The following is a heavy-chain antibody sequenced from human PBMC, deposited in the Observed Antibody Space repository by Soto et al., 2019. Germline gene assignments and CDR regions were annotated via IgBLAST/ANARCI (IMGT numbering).Heavy chain of an antibody. V-gene: IGHV3-74*01. D-gene: IGHD1-26*01. CDR3: AREGGGYRFGY. Sequence: PGGSLRLSCAASGFTFSNNWMHWVRQAPGKGPVRVSRINSDGSSTYYADSLKSRLTISVDPSKNQISLRLTSVTAADTAVYYCAREGGGYRFGYWGQGTLVTVSS. J-gene: IGHJ4*02. CDR2: INSDGSST. CDR1: GFTFSNNW.